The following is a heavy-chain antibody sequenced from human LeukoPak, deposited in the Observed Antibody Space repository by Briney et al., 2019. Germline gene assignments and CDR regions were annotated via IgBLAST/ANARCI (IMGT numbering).Heavy chain of an antibody. CDR1: GFTFSSYA. CDR2: ISGSGGST. V-gene: IGHV3-23*01. J-gene: IGHJ3*02. CDR3: AKDRGGGVHYYDSSADTLSADAFDI. D-gene: IGHD3-22*01. Sequence: GGSLRLSCAASGFTFSSYAMSWVRQAPGKGLEWVSAISGSGGSTYYADSVKGRFTISRDNSKNTLYLQMNSLRAEDTAVYYCAKDRGGGVHYYDSSADTLSADAFDIWGQGTMVTVSS.